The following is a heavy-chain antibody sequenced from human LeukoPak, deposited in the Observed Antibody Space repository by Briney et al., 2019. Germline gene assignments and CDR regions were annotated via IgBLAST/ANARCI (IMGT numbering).Heavy chain of an antibody. CDR3: AKRPAYSYGAYFDY. Sequence: PGGSLRLSCAASGFTFSSYAMSWVRQAPGKGLEWASAISGSGGSTYYADSVKGRFTISRDNSKNTLYLQMNSLRAEDTAVYYCAKRPAYSYGAYFDYWGQGTLVTVSS. CDR2: ISGSGGST. J-gene: IGHJ4*02. CDR1: GFTFSSYA. V-gene: IGHV3-23*01. D-gene: IGHD5-18*01.